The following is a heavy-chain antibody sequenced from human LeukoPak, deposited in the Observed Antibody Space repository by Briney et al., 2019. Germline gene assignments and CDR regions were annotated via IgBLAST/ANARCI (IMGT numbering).Heavy chain of an antibody. CDR2: ISGSGGST. CDR1: GFTFSSYA. CDR3: AKAVAVEPDY. V-gene: IGHV3-23*01. D-gene: IGHD2-15*01. J-gene: IGHJ4*02. Sequence: GGSLRLSCAASGFTFSSYAMSWVSQAPGKGLEWVSAISGSGGSTYYADSVKGRFTISRDNSKNTLYLQMNSLRAEDAAVYYCAKAVAVEPDYWGQGTLVTVSS.